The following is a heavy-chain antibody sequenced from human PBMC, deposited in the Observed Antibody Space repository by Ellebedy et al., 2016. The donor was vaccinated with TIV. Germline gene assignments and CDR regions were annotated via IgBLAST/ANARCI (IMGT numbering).Heavy chain of an antibody. CDR3: ARVFNSYFFDY. V-gene: IGHV3-30-3*01. Sequence: GESLKISCAASGFTFSSYGMHWVRQAPGKGLEWVAFISYDGSDKNYAASVRGRFTISRDKSKKTLFLQMISLRAEDTAVYYCARVFNSYFFDYWGQGTLVAVSS. J-gene: IGHJ4*02. CDR1: GFTFSSYG. CDR2: ISYDGSDK. D-gene: IGHD3-10*02.